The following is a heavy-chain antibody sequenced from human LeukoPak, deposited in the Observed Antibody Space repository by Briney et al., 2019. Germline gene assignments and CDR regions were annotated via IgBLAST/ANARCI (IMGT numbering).Heavy chain of an antibody. CDR1: GNSFNIYW. CDR2: IYPGDSDT. J-gene: IGHJ3*01. D-gene: IGHD6-19*01. CDR3: ARHIPSSDWPLAFDL. V-gene: IGHV5-51*01. Sequence: GEPLKISCKGSGNSFNIYWIGWVRQMPGKGLEWMGIIYPGDSDTRYSPSFQDQVTISADKSISTAYLQWSSLKASDTAMYYCARHIPSSDWPLAFDLWGQGTRVTVSS.